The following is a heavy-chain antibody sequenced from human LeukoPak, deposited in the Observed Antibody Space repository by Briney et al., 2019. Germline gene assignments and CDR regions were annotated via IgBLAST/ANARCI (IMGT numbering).Heavy chain of an antibody. CDR3: ARDASSASDTVTHYFDY. Sequence: SQTLSLTCTVSGGSLSSGGYYWGWLRQHPGKGLEWVGYIYYSGSTYYNPSLKSRVTISVDTSKNQFSLKLSSVTAADTAVYYCARDASSASDTVTHYFDYWGQGTLVTVSS. V-gene: IGHV4-31*03. D-gene: IGHD4-17*01. CDR2: IYYSGST. CDR1: GGSLSSGGYY. J-gene: IGHJ4*02.